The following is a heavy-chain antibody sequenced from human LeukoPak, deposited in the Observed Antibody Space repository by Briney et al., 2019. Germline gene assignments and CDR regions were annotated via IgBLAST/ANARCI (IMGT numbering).Heavy chain of an antibody. Sequence: SETLSLTCTVSGGSISSYYWSWIRQPPGKGLGWIGYIYYSGSTNYNPSLKSRVTISVDTSKNQFSLKLSSVTAADTAVYYCARVSMIVVAPIFDYWGQGTLVTVSS. CDR2: IYYSGST. J-gene: IGHJ4*02. D-gene: IGHD3-22*01. V-gene: IGHV4-59*01. CDR3: ARVSMIVVAPIFDY. CDR1: GGSISSYY.